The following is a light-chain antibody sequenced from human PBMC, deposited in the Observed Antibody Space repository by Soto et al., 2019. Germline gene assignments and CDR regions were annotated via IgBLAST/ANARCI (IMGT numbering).Light chain of an antibody. Sequence: DIQMTQSPSSLSGSVGDRVTITCRASQSISGNLNWYQQKPGKAPNLLIYAASSLQSGVSSRFSGSGSGTDFTLTISSLQPEDSATYYCQQSYSLPYTFGQGTKVDIK. CDR2: AAS. CDR3: QQSYSLPYT. V-gene: IGKV1-39*01. J-gene: IGKJ2*01. CDR1: QSISGN.